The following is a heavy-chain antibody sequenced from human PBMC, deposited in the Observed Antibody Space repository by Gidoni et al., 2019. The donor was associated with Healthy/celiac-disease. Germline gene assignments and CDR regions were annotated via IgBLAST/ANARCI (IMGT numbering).Heavy chain of an antibody. CDR2: INPSGGST. V-gene: IGHV1-46*01. CDR1: GYTFTSYY. Sequence: QVQLVQSGAEVKKPGASVKVSCKASGYTFTSYYMHWVRQAPGQGLEWMGIINPSGGSTSYAQKFQGRVTMTRDTSTSTVYMELSSLRSEDTAVYYCARGFWALEQWLVSYYYYGMDVWGQGTTVTVSS. CDR3: ARGFWALEQWLVSYYYYGMDV. D-gene: IGHD6-19*01. J-gene: IGHJ6*02.